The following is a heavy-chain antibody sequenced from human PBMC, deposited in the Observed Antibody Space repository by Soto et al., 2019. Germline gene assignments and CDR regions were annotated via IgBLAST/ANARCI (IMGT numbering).Heavy chain of an antibody. CDR1: GFTFSSYA. J-gene: IGHJ4*02. V-gene: IGHV3-23*01. CDR2: ISGSGGST. CDR3: ASRSSGWYFDY. Sequence: EVQLLESGGGLVQPGESLRLSCAATGFTFSSYAMNWVRQAPGKGLEWVSVISGSGGSTYYADSVKGRFTISRDNSKNTLYLQMNSLRVEDTAVYYCASRSSGWYFDYWGQGTLVTVSS. D-gene: IGHD6-19*01.